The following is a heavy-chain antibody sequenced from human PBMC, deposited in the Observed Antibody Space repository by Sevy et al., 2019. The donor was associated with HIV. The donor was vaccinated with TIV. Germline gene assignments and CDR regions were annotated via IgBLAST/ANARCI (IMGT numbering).Heavy chain of an antibody. D-gene: IGHD1-26*01. CDR1: GFTFSDFW. V-gene: IGHV3-7*03. Sequence: GGSLRLSCAASGFTFSDFWMSWVRQAPGKGLDWVANIKRDGSERYYADSMKGRFTISRDNAKNLLYLQMNSLTDEDTAVYYCAREWSWAYFDSWGQRTLVTVSS. J-gene: IGHJ4*02. CDR3: AREWSWAYFDS. CDR2: IKRDGSER.